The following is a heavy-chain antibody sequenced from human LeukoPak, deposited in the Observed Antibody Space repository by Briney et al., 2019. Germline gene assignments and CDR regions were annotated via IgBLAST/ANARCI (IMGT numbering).Heavy chain of an antibody. V-gene: IGHV3-23*01. CDR1: GFTFSSYA. CDR3: AKDRGIAARLYDAFDI. D-gene: IGHD6-6*01. Sequence: HSGGSLRLSCAASGFTFSSYAMSWVRQAPGKGLEWVSAISGSGGSTYYADSVKGRFTISRDNSKNTLYLQMNSLRAEDTAVYYCAKDRGIAARLYDAFDIWGQGTMVTVSS. CDR2: ISGSGGST. J-gene: IGHJ3*02.